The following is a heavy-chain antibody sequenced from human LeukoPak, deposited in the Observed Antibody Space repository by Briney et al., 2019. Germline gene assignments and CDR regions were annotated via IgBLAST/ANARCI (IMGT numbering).Heavy chain of an antibody. CDR2: IYWNDDK. CDR3: AQKPGYSSSWYRFDY. V-gene: IGHV2-5*01. D-gene: IGHD6-13*01. Sequence: SGPTLVKPTQTLTLTCTFSGFSLSTSGVGVGWIRQPPGKALEWLALIYWNDDKRYSPSLKSRLTITKDTSKNQVVLTMTNMDPVDTATYYCAQKPGYSSSWYRFDYWGQGTLVTVSS. CDR1: GFSLSTSGVG. J-gene: IGHJ4*02.